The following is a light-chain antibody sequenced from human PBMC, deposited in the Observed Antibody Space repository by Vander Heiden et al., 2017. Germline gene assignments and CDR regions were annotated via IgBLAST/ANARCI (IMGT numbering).Light chain of an antibody. CDR1: SSDVGGYNY. Sequence: QSALTQPRSVSGSPGQSVTISCTGTSSDVGGYNYVSWYQQHPGKAPKLMIYDVSKRPSGVPDRFSGSKSGNTASLTISGLQAEEEADYYCCSDAGSYTWVFGGGTKLTVL. CDR3: CSDAGSYTWV. J-gene: IGLJ3*02. CDR2: DVS. V-gene: IGLV2-11*01.